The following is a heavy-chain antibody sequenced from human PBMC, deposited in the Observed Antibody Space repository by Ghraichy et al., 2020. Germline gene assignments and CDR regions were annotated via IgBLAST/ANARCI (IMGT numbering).Heavy chain of an antibody. V-gene: IGHV1-18*01. J-gene: IGHJ6*02. CDR3: ARDRPRLGELSLLSYYYYYYGMDV. CDR1: GYTFTSYG. CDR2: ISAYNGNT. D-gene: IGHD3-16*02. Sequence: ASVKVSCKASGYTFTSYGISWVRQAPEQGLEWMGWISAYNGNTNYAQKLQGRVTMTTDTSTSTAYMELRSLRSDDTAVYYCARDRPRLGELSLLSYYYYYYGMDVWGQGTTVTVSS.